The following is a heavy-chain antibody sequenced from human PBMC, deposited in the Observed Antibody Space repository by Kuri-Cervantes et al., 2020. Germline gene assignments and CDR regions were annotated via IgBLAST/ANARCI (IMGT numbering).Heavy chain of an antibody. CDR3: ARSITMVRGAVDI. Sequence: GSLRLSCAVYGGSFSGYHWTWIRQPPGKGLEWIGEINHSGSTNYNPSLKSRVTISVDTSKNQFSLKLSSVTAADTAVYYCARSITMVRGAVDIWGQGTMVTVSS. V-gene: IGHV4-34*01. D-gene: IGHD3-10*01. CDR2: INHSGST. CDR1: GGSFSGYH. J-gene: IGHJ3*02.